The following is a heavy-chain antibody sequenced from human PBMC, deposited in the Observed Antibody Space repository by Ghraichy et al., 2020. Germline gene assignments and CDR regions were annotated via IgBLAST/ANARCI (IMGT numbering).Heavy chain of an antibody. Sequence: GGSLRLSCKASGFPFSRYGMHWVRRAPGKGLEWVALRSPDKETKFYADSVRGRFTISRDDSKNTLFLRMNNLRPEDTGMYYCARGDDGSPDSWGPGTLVIVSS. CDR3: ARGDDGSPDS. CDR2: RSPDKETK. CDR1: GFPFSRYG. D-gene: IGHD1-26*01. V-gene: IGHV3-30*03. J-gene: IGHJ4*02.